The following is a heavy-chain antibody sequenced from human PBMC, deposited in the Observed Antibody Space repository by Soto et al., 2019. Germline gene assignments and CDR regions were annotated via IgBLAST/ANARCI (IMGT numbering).Heavy chain of an antibody. D-gene: IGHD5-12*01. CDR1: GGTFSSYA. Sequence: SVKVSCKASGGTFSSYAISWVRQAPGQGLEWMGGIIPIFGTANYAQKFQGRVTITADESTSTAYMELSSLRSEDTAVYYCARDQGGYAFGYYYYGMDVWGQGTTVTVSS. J-gene: IGHJ6*02. CDR2: IIPIFGTA. V-gene: IGHV1-69*13. CDR3: ARDQGGYAFGYYYYGMDV.